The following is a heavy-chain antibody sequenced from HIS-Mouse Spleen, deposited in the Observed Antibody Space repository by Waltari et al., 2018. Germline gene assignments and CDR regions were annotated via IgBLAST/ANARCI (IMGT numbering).Heavy chain of an antibody. J-gene: IGHJ2*01. CDR3: AREIPYSSSWYDWYFDL. CDR2: IYYSGST. Sequence: LQLQESGPGMVKPSETRPLNCIVPGGTISRSSDYWGGIRQPLGKGLEWVGSIYYSGSTYYNPSLKSRVTISVDTSKNQFSLKLSSVTAADTAVYYCAREIPYSSSWYDWYFDLWGRGTLVTVSS. D-gene: IGHD6-13*01. CDR1: GGTISRSSDY. V-gene: IGHV4-39*07.